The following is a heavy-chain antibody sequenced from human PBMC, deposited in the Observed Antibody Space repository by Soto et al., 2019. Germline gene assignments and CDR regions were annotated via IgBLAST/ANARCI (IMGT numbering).Heavy chain of an antibody. J-gene: IGHJ4*02. CDR1: GGSFSGYS. D-gene: IGHD6-19*01. CDR3: ARGATSSGWFRVPPVFDY. Sequence: QVQLQQWGAGLLKPSETLSLSCAVYGGSFSGYSWNWIRQPPGKGLEWIGEITHSGSSNYNPSLKSRVTISVDTPKNQFSLKLSSVTAADTAVYYCARGATSSGWFRVPPVFDYWGQGPRVTVSS. CDR2: ITHSGSS. V-gene: IGHV4-34*01.